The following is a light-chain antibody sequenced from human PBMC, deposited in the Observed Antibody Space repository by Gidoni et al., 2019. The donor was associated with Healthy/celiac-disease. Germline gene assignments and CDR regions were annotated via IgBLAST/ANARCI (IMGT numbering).Light chain of an antibody. Sequence: EIVMTQSPATLYVSPGERATLSCRASQSVSNNLAWYQQKPGQAPRLLIYGASTRATGIPARFSGSGSGTEFTLTISSLQSEDFAVYYCQQYNNWPPYTFXQXTKLEIK. CDR3: QQYNNWPPYT. J-gene: IGKJ2*01. V-gene: IGKV3-15*01. CDR1: QSVSNN. CDR2: GAS.